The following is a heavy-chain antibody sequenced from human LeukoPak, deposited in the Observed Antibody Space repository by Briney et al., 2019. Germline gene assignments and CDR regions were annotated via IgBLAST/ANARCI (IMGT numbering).Heavy chain of an antibody. Sequence: GGSLRLSCAASGFTFSNYWMSWVRQAPGKGLEWVANIKEDGSDKYYVDSVKGRFTISRDNAKNSLFLQMNSLRAEDTAVYYCARSRSYYDGTGLYYFDNWGQGTLVTVSS. CDR3: ARSRSYYDGTGLYYFDN. V-gene: IGHV3-7*01. CDR1: GFTFSNYW. D-gene: IGHD3-22*01. CDR2: IKEDGSDK. J-gene: IGHJ4*02.